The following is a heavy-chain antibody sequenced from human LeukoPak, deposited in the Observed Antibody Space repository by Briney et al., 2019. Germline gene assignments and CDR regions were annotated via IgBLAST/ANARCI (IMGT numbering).Heavy chain of an antibody. D-gene: IGHD3-10*01. CDR3: AREVLVTMVRGVIVWFDP. CDR2: INHSGST. CDR1: GGSFSGYY. Sequence: SETLSLTCAVYGGSFSGYYWSWIRQPPGKGLEWIGEINHSGSTNYNPSLKSRVTISVDTSKNQFSLKLSSVTAADTAVYYCAREVLVTMVRGVIVWFDPWGQGTLVTVSS. V-gene: IGHV4-34*01. J-gene: IGHJ5*02.